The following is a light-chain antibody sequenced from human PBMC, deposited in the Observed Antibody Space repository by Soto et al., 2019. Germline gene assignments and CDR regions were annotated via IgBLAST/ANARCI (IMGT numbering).Light chain of an antibody. V-gene: IGKV1-39*01. CDR1: QSSSSY. Sequence: DIQMTQSPSSLSASVGDRVTITRRASQSSSSYLNWYQQKPGTAPKHLIYAASSLQSGVPTRLSGSGSGTDFTLTISSLQPEDFATYYCQQSYSTPPDTFGQGTKLEIK. J-gene: IGKJ2*01. CDR2: AAS. CDR3: QQSYSTPPDT.